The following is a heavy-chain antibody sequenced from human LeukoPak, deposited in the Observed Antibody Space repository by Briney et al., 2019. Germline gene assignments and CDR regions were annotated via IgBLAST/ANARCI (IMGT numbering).Heavy chain of an antibody. CDR2: INTNTGNP. D-gene: IGHD6-13*01. Sequence: ASVKVSCKASGYIFTSYAMNWVRQAPGQGLEWMGWINTNTGNPTYAQGFTGRFVFSLDTPVSTAYLQISSLKAEDTAVYYCARAYSSSWYSPGGWFDPWGQGTLVTVSS. CDR1: GYIFTSYA. J-gene: IGHJ5*02. CDR3: ARAYSSSWYSPGGWFDP. V-gene: IGHV7-4-1*02.